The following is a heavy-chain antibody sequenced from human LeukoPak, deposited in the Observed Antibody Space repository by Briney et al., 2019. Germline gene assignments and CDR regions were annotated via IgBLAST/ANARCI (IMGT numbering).Heavy chain of an antibody. CDR3: ARERGYSYGHSPLDY. V-gene: IGHV1-2*06. D-gene: IGHD5-18*01. CDR1: GYTFTGYH. Sequence: ASVKVSCKASGYTFTGYHIHWVRQAPGQGLEWMGRINPYSGDTNFAQKFQGRVTMTRDTSITTAYMDLSSLTPEDTAVYYCARERGYSYGHSPLDYWGQGTLVTVSS. J-gene: IGHJ4*02. CDR2: INPYSGDT.